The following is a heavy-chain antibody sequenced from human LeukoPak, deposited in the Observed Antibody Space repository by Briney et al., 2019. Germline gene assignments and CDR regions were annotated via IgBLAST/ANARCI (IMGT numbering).Heavy chain of an antibody. CDR3: AKDEPGSGWYN. CDR1: GFTFSSYA. Sequence: GGSLRLSCAASGFTFSSYAMSWVRQAPGKGLEWVSAISGSGGSTYYADSVKGRFTISRDNSKNTLFLQMNSLTAEDTAVYYCAKDEPGSGWYNWGQGTLVTVSS. V-gene: IGHV3-23*01. CDR2: ISGSGGST. J-gene: IGHJ4*02. D-gene: IGHD6-19*01.